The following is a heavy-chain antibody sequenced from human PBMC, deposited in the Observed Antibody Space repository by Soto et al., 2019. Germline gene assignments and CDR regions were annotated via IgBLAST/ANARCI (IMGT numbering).Heavy chain of an antibody. D-gene: IGHD6-13*01. CDR3: AHSRPTSGSLNYYYYYGMDV. CDR2: IYWDDDK. CDR1: GFSLSTSGVG. Sequence: QITLKESGPPLVKPTQTLTLTCTFSGFSLSTSGVGVGWIRQPPGKALEWLALIYWDDDKRYSPSLKSRLTITKDTSKNQVVLTMTNMDPVDTATYYCAHSRPTSGSLNYYYYYGMDVWGQGTTVTVSS. J-gene: IGHJ6*02. V-gene: IGHV2-5*02.